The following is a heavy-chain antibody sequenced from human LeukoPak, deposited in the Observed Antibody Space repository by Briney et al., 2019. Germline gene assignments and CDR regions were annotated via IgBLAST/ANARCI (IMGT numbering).Heavy chain of an antibody. V-gene: IGHV4-39*01. Sequence: SETLCLTCTVSGGSISSSSYYWGWIRQPPGKGLEWIGSIYYSGGTYYNPSLKGRVTISVDTSKKQFSLKLTSVTAADTAVYYCARPLVEMATMQAFDIWGQGTMVTVSS. CDR3: ARPLVEMATMQAFDI. J-gene: IGHJ3*02. CDR1: GGSISSSSYY. CDR2: IYYSGGT. D-gene: IGHD5-24*01.